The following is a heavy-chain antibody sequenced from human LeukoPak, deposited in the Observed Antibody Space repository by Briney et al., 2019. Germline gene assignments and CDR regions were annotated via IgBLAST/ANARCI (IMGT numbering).Heavy chain of an antibody. D-gene: IGHD3-22*01. CDR2: IYTSGST. CDR1: GGSISSCF. CDR3: ARDYPAARYYDSSGHPHYFDY. Sequence: SETLSLTCTVTGGSISSCFWSWIRQPAGKGLEGIGRIYTSGSTNYNPSLKSPVTISVATSKNQFSLKLSSVCAADTTVYYCARDYPAARYYDSSGHPHYFDYWGQGTLVTVSS. J-gene: IGHJ4*02. V-gene: IGHV4-4*07.